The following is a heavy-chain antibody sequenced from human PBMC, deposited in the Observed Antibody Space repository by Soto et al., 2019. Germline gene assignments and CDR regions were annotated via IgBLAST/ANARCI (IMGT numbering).Heavy chain of an antibody. J-gene: IGHJ5*01. CDR3: ARFVVAGIQSVFDF. CDR2: INAGNGNT. CDR1: GYTFTSYA. V-gene: IGHV1-3*01. D-gene: IGHD6-19*01. Sequence: ASVKVSCKASGYTFTSYAMHWVRQAPGQRLEWMGWINAGNGNTKYSQKFQGRVTITRDTSASTAYMELSSLRSEDTAVYYCARFVVAGIQSVFDFWGQGTLVIVSS.